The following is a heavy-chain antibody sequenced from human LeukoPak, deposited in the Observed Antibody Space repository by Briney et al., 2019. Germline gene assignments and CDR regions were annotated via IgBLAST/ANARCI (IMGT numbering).Heavy chain of an antibody. Sequence: SEALSLTCTVSGGSISSYYWSWIRQPAGKGLEWIGRIYTSGSTNYNPSLKSRVTMSVDTSKNQFSLKLSSVTAADTAVYYCARDGGSTVVYDAFDIWGQGTMVTVS. V-gene: IGHV4-4*07. D-gene: IGHD4-23*01. CDR3: ARDGGSTVVYDAFDI. J-gene: IGHJ3*02. CDR2: IYTSGST. CDR1: GGSISSYY.